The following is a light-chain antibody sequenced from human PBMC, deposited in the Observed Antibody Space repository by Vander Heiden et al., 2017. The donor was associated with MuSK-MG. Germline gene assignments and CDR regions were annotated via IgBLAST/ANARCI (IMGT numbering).Light chain of an antibody. CDR3: CSYSGSSTHVL. J-gene: IGLJ2*01. Sequence: QSALTQPASVSESPGQSVTVSCSGTSSDVGSYNLVSWFQQHPGKAPKLISSEVSRRPSGVSSRFSGSKSGNTASLTISGLQPEDEADYYCCSYSGSSTHVLFGGGTKVTVL. CDR1: SSDVGSYNL. CDR2: EVS. V-gene: IGLV2-23*02.